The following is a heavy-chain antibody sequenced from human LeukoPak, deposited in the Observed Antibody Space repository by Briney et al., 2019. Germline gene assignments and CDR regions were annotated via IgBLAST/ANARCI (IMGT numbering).Heavy chain of an antibody. Sequence: SVKVSCKASGGTFSSYAISWVRQAPGQGLEWMGGIIPIFGTANYAQKFQGRVTITTDESTSTAYMELSSLRSEDTAVYYCAGAPTYYYGWIHGKMGYYFDYWGQGTLVTVSS. J-gene: IGHJ4*02. CDR1: GGTFSSYA. CDR2: IIPIFGTA. V-gene: IGHV1-69*05. D-gene: IGHD3-10*01. CDR3: AGAPTYYYGWIHGKMGYYFDY.